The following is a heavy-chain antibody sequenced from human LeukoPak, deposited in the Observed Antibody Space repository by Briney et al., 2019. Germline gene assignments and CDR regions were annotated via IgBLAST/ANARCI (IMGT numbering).Heavy chain of an antibody. V-gene: IGHV3-30*02. D-gene: IGHD2-15*01. Sequence: GGSLRLSCAASGFTFSSYGMHWVRQAPGKGLEWVAFIRYDGSNEYYADSVKGRFTISRDNSKNTLYLQMNSLRTEDTAVYYCATDPYGQKVVWGQGTLVTVSS. J-gene: IGHJ4*02. CDR1: GFTFSSYG. CDR2: IRYDGSNE. CDR3: ATDPYGQKVV.